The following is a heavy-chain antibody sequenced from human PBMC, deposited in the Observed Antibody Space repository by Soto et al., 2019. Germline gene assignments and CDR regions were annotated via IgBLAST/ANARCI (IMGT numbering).Heavy chain of an antibody. J-gene: IGHJ4*02. D-gene: IGHD3-16*02. CDR3: ARDGLLFSGPYRPSRFDY. CDR1: GFTFSDYY. Sequence: GGSLRLSCAASGFTFSDYYMSWIRQAPGKGLEWVSYISSSGSTIYYADSVKGRFTITRDNIKNFVFLQMNGLRADDTASYYCARDGLLFSGPYRPSRFDYWGLGTQVTVSS. V-gene: IGHV3-11*01. CDR2: ISSSGSTI.